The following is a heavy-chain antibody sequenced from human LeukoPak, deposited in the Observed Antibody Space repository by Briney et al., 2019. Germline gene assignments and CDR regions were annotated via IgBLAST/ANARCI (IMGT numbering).Heavy chain of an antibody. Sequence: GGSLRLSCAASGFTFSTYSMNWVRQAPGKGLEWVSSISTTRNHIFYADSVKGRFTISRDNAKNSLYLQMNSLRAEDTAVYYCARGIYGSGSSWFDPWGQGTLVTVSS. V-gene: IGHV3-21*06. CDR2: ISTTRNHI. J-gene: IGHJ5*02. D-gene: IGHD3-10*01. CDR3: ARGIYGSGSSWFDP. CDR1: GFTFSTYS.